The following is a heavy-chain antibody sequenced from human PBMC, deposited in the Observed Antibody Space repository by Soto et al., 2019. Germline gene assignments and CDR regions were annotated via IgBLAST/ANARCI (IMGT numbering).Heavy chain of an antibody. J-gene: IGHJ5*02. D-gene: IGHD2-15*01. Sequence: GGSLRLSCAASGFTFSGSAMHWVRQASGKGLEWVGRIRSKANSYATAYAASVKGRFTISRDDSKNTAYLQMNSLKTEDTAVYYCTRPAYCSGGSCYSNWFDPWGQGTLVTGSS. CDR2: IRSKANSYAT. CDR3: TRPAYCSGGSCYSNWFDP. CDR1: GFTFSGSA. V-gene: IGHV3-73*01.